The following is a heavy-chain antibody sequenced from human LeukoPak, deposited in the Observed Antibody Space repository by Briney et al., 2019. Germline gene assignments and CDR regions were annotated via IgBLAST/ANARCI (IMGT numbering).Heavy chain of an antibody. V-gene: IGHV1-2*02. CDR2: INPHNGDT. Sequence: ASVKVSCKTSGYTFTDYYMHWVRPAPGQGLEWVGWINPHNGDTDYAKTFQDRVTLSRDTSISTAYMELSRLTYDDTAVYYCARDLPNPWGQGTLVTVSS. CDR1: GYTFTDYY. J-gene: IGHJ5*02. CDR3: ARDLPNP.